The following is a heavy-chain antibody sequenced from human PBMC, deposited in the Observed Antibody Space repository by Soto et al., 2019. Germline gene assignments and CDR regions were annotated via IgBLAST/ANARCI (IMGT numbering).Heavy chain of an antibody. V-gene: IGHV3-33*01. CDR1: GFTFSSYG. D-gene: IGHD6-13*01. CDR3: ASEWSSSCFDY. J-gene: IGHJ4*02. Sequence: QVQLVESGGGVVQPGRSLRLSCAASGFTFSSYGMHWVRQAPGKGLEWVAVIWYDGSNKYYADSVKGRFTISRDNSKNTLYLQMNSLRAEDTAVYYCASEWSSSCFDYWGQGTLVTVSS. CDR2: IWYDGSNK.